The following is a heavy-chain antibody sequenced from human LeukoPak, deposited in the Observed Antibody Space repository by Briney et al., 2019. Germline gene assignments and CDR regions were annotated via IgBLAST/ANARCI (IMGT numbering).Heavy chain of an antibody. J-gene: IGHJ4*02. Sequence: GGSLRLSCAASGFTVSSYDMHWVRQAPGKGLEWVAVISYDGSNKYYADSVKGRFTISRDNSKNTLYLQMNSLRAEDTAVYYCARDHLVAGTGVYYFDYWGQGTLVTVSS. D-gene: IGHD6-19*01. CDR3: ARDHLVAGTGVYYFDY. CDR1: GFTVSSYD. V-gene: IGHV3-30-3*01. CDR2: ISYDGSNK.